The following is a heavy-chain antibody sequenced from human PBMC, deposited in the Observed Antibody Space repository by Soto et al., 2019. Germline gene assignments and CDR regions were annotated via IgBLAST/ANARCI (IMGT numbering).Heavy chain of an antibody. Sequence: GGSLRLSCAASGYTFSSYAMIWVRQAPGKGLEWVSAISGSGAYTYYANSVKGRFTISRDNSKNTLYLQLNSLRAEDTAVYYCAKYGCSSTACQCDYWGQGTRVTVSS. J-gene: IGHJ4*02. D-gene: IGHD2-2*01. CDR1: GYTFSSYA. CDR2: ISGSGAYT. CDR3: AKYGCSSTACQCDY. V-gene: IGHV3-23*01.